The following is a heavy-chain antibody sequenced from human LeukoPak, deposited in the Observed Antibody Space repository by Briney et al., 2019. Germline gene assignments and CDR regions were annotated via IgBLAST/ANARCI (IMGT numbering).Heavy chain of an antibody. V-gene: IGHV1-69*13. Sequence: ASVKVSCKASGYTFTSYGISWVRQAPGQGLEWMGGIIPIFGTANYAQKFQGRVTITADESTSTAYMELSSLRSEDTAVYYCARDRDIAYKSGAALGFYFDYWGQGTLVTVSS. CDR3: ARDRDIAYKSGAALGFYFDY. J-gene: IGHJ4*02. CDR2: IIPIFGTA. D-gene: IGHD3-16*01. CDR1: GYTFTSYG.